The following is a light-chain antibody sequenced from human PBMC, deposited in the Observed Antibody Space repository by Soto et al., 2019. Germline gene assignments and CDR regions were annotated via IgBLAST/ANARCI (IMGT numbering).Light chain of an antibody. CDR2: GDN. Sequence: QSVLTQPPSVSGAPGQRVAISCTGSSSNIGAEYDVHWYQQLPGTAPKRLIYGDNNRPSGVPDRFSGSKSGTSASLAITGLQPEDEADYYCQSYDSSLTTFVFGIGTKVTVL. CDR3: QSYDSSLTTFV. CDR1: SSNIGAEYD. V-gene: IGLV1-40*01. J-gene: IGLJ1*01.